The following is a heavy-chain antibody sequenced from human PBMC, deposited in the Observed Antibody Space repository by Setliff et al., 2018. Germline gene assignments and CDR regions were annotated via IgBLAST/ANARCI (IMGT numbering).Heavy chain of an antibody. D-gene: IGHD4-17*01. Sequence: GESLKISCKGSGYSFTTYWIGWVRQMPGKGLEWMGIIYPGDSDTRYSPSFQGQVTISADKSISTAYLQLSSLKASDTAIYYCARRAVTAEYFQHWGHGTRVTVS. V-gene: IGHV5-51*01. J-gene: IGHJ1*01. CDR3: ARRAVTAEYFQH. CDR1: GYSFTTYW. CDR2: IYPGDSDT.